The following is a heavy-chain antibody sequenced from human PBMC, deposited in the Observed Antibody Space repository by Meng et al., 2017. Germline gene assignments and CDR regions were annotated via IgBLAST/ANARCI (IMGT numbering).Heavy chain of an antibody. CDR2: IRSKTYGAGT. CDR3: NSKRWLEFGG. D-gene: IGHD5-24*01. V-gene: IGHV3-49*03. Sequence: GESLKISCTASGFTFGDYAISWFRQAPGKGLEWVGFIRSKTYGAGTEYAASVKGRFTISRDDSKSIAYLQMNSLTTEDTAVYYCNSKRWLEFGGWGQGTPVTVSS. CDR1: GFTFGDYA. J-gene: IGHJ4*02.